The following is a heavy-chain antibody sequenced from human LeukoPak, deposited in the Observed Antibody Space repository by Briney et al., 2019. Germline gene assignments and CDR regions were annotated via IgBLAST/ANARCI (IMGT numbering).Heavy chain of an antibody. D-gene: IGHD3-10*01. CDR3: ARDYDGSGIDY. CDR1: GFTFSTYS. CDR2: ITSSGTYI. V-gene: IGHV3-21*04. J-gene: IGHJ4*02. Sequence: GGSLRLSCAASGFTFSTYSMNWVRQAPGKGLEWVSSITSSGTYIYYADSVKGRFTISRDNAKNSLYLQMNSLRAEDTAVYYCARDYDGSGIDYWGQGTLVTVSS.